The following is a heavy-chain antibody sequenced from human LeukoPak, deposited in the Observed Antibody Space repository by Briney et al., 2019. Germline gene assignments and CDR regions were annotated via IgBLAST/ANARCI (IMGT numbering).Heavy chain of an antibody. V-gene: IGHV3-30*18. CDR1: AFTFSSYG. Sequence: GGSLRLSCAASAFTFSSYGMHWVRQAPGKGLEWVAVISYDGSNKYYADSVKGRFTISRDNSKNTLYLQMNSLRAEDTAVYYCAKDLEPQLVGAADYWGQGTLVTVSS. J-gene: IGHJ4*02. CDR3: AKDLEPQLVGAADY. CDR2: ISYDGSNK. D-gene: IGHD1-26*01.